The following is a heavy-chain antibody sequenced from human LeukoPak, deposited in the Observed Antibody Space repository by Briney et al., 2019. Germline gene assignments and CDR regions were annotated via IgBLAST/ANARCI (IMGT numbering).Heavy chain of an antibody. CDR1: GFTFSNYA. CDR3: VKSIGSSTWYVNFDY. V-gene: IGHV3-64D*06. D-gene: IGHD6-13*01. Sequence: GGSLRLSCLASGFTFSNYAMHWVRQAPGKGLECVSGVSSNGGRTYHADSVKGRFTISRDNSKNKLDLQMSSLRAEDTAVYYCVKSIGSSTWYVNFDYWGQGILVTVSS. CDR2: VSSNGGRT. J-gene: IGHJ4*02.